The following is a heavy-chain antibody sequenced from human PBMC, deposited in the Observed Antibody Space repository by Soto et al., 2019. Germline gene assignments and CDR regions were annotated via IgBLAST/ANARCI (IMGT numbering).Heavy chain of an antibody. V-gene: IGHV3-30*18. CDR2: ISYDGSNK. D-gene: IGHD3-10*01. CDR3: AKDLGSGKTYYYYAMDV. CDR1: GFIFSKYG. Sequence: GGSLRLSCAASGFIFSKYGMHWVRQAPGKGLEWVAVISYDGSNKYYAESVKGRFIISRDKSENTLYLQMNSLRAEDTALYYCAKDLGSGKTYYYYAMDVWGQGTRVTVSS. J-gene: IGHJ6*02.